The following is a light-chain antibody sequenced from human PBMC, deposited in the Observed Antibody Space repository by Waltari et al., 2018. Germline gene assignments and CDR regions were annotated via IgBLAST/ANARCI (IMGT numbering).Light chain of an antibody. CDR3: QQYDSYWT. V-gene: IGKV1-5*03. CDR1: QSVNSW. CDR2: KAS. Sequence: DIQMTQSPSTLSASVGDRGTITWRASQSVNSWVAWSQQNPRKAPKLLIFKASNLESGVPSRFSGSGSGTEFTLTISSLQPDDFATYHCQQYDSYWTFGQGTKVEIK. J-gene: IGKJ1*01.